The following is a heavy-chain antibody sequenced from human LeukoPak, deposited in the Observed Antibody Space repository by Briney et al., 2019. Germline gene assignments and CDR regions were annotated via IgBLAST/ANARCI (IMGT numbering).Heavy chain of an antibody. Sequence: KSSQTLSLTWTVSGGSISSGSYYWSWTRQPAGKGLEWIGRIYTTGSTNYNTSLNSPMTISVDTSKNQFSLKLSSVTAADTAVYYCAREPPHYYGSGSYLDYWGQGTLVTVA. CDR2: IYTTGST. D-gene: IGHD3-10*01. V-gene: IGHV4-61*02. CDR1: GGSISSGSYY. CDR3: AREPPHYYGSGSYLDY. J-gene: IGHJ4*02.